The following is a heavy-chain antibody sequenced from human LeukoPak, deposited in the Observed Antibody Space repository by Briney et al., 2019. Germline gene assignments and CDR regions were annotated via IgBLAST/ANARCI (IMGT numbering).Heavy chain of an antibody. D-gene: IGHD3-9*01. CDR1: GYTFTSYY. Sequence: ASVKVSCKASGYTFTSYYMHWVRQAPGQGLEWMGIINPSGGSTSYAQKFQGRVTMTRDTSTSTVYMELSSLRSEDTAVYYCGTPDILTGFDDYWGQGTLVTASS. J-gene: IGHJ4*02. CDR3: GTPDILTGFDDY. V-gene: IGHV1-46*01. CDR2: INPSGGST.